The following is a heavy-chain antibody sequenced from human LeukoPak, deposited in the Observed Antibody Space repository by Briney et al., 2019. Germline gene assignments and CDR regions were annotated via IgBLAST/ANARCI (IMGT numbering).Heavy chain of an antibody. D-gene: IGHD4-23*01. CDR1: GFTFNTYA. V-gene: IGHV3-21*01. J-gene: IGHJ4*02. Sequence: GGSLRLSCAASGFTFNTYAMNWVRQAPGKGLEWVSSISSSSSYIYYADSVKGRFTISRDNAKNSLYLQMNSLRAEDTAVYYCARGTTVVTLDYWGQGTLVTVSS. CDR2: ISSSSSYI. CDR3: ARGTTVVTLDY.